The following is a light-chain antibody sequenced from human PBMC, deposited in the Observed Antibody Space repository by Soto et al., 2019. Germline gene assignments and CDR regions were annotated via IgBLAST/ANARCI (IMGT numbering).Light chain of an antibody. V-gene: IGKV1-39*01. Sequence: DILMTQSPSFLSASVGDRVTITCRASQRIDNFLNWYHQKPGKAPKLLIYGASSLQSGVPSRFSGSGSGTDFTLTITSLQPEDSATYHCQQRYKTSLSSFGQGTKVEIK. J-gene: IGKJ2*01. CDR2: GAS. CDR1: QRIDNF. CDR3: QQRYKTSLSS.